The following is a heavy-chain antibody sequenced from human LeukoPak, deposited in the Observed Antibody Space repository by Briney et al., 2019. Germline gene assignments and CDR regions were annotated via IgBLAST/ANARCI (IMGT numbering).Heavy chain of an antibody. V-gene: IGHV4-4*02. J-gene: IGHJ5*02. CDR2: IYHSGST. Sequence: SGTLSLTCAVSGGSISSSNGWSWVRQPPGKGLEWIGEIYHSGSTNYNPSLKSRVTISVDKSKNQFSLKLSSVTAADTAVYYCARQYSSGWPLAFGYNWFDPWGQGTLVTVSS. D-gene: IGHD6-19*01. CDR3: ARQYSSGWPLAFGYNWFDP. CDR1: GGSISSSNG.